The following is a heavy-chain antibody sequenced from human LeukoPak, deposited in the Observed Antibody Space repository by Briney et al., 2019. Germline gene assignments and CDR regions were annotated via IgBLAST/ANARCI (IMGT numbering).Heavy chain of an antibody. Sequence: SETLSLTCTVSWYSISSGYYWGWIRQPPEKGLEWIGSIYHSGSTYYNPSLKSRVTISVDTSKNQFSLKLSSVTAADTAVYYCARLGPVVVAAKDWGPGTLVTVSS. D-gene: IGHD2-15*01. V-gene: IGHV4-38-2*02. CDR2: IYHSGST. CDR1: WYSISSGYY. CDR3: ARLGPVVVAAKD. J-gene: IGHJ4*02.